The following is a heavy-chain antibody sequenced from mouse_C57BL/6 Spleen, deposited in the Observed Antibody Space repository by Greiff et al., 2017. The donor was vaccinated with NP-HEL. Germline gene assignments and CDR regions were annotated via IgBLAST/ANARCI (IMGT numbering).Heavy chain of an antibody. Sequence: EVQRVESGECLVKPGGSLKLSCAASGFTFSSYAMSWVRQTPEKRLEWVAYISSGGDYIYYADTVKGRFTISRDNARNTLYLQMSSLKSEDTAMYYCTRGGLRRGYYAMDYWGQGTSVTVSS. J-gene: IGHJ4*01. D-gene: IGHD2-4*01. CDR3: TRGGLRRGYYAMDY. CDR1: GFTFSSYA. CDR2: ISSGGDYI. V-gene: IGHV5-9-1*02.